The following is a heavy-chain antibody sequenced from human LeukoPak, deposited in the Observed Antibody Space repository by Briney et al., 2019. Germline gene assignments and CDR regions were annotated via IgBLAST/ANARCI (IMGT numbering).Heavy chain of an antibody. CDR1: GFTFSSYG. J-gene: IGHJ1*01. CDR2: IRYDGSNK. Sequence: GGSLRLSCAASGFTFSSYGIHWVRQAPGKGLEWVAFIRYDGSNKYYADSVKGRFTISRDNSKNTLYLQMNSLRAEDTAVYYCAKPQYRAEYFQHWGQGTLVTVSS. D-gene: IGHD2-2*02. CDR3: AKPQYRAEYFQH. V-gene: IGHV3-30*02.